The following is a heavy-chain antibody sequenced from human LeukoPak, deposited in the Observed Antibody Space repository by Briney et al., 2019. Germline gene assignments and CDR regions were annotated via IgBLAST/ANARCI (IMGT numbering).Heavy chain of an antibody. CDR1: GGSFSGYY. CDR2: INHSGST. Sequence: SETLSLTCAVYGGSFSGYYWSWIRQPPGKGLEWIGEINHSGSTNYNPSLKSRVTISVDTSKNQFSLKLSSVTAADTAVYYCARDSTHWNYARGWFDPWGQGTLVTVSS. CDR3: ARDSTHWNYARGWFDP. D-gene: IGHD1-7*01. V-gene: IGHV4-34*01. J-gene: IGHJ5*02.